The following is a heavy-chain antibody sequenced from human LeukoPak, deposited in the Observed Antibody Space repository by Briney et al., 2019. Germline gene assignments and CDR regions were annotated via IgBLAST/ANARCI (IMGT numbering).Heavy chain of an antibody. D-gene: IGHD6-19*01. V-gene: IGHV3-33*01. J-gene: IGHJ4*02. Sequence: PGRSLRLSCAASGFTFSSYGMHWVRQAPGTGLEWVADIWYDGSNKYYADSVKGRFTISRDNSKNTLYLQMNSLRAEDTAVYYCATGTGAVAGFDYWGQGTLVTVSS. CDR3: ATGTGAVAGFDY. CDR1: GFTFSSYG. CDR2: IWYDGSNK.